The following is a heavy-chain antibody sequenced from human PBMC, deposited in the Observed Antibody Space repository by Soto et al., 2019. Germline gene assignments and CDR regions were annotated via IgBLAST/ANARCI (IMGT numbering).Heavy chain of an antibody. V-gene: IGHV4-31*03. CDR2: IYYSGST. D-gene: IGHD1-26*01. CDR3: ARDRGRELANWFDP. J-gene: IGHJ5*02. CDR1: GGSISSGGYY. Sequence: QVQLQESGPGLVKASQTLSLTCTVSGGSISSGGYYWSWIRQHPGKGLEWIGYIYYSGSTYYNPSLKSRVPISVDTSKNQFSLKLSSVTAADTAVYYCARDRGRELANWFDPWGQGTLVTVSS.